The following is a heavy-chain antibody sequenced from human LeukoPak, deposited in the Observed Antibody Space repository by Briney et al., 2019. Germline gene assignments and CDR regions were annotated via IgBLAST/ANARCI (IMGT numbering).Heavy chain of an antibody. Sequence: SVKVSCKASGFTFTRSAMQWVRQARGQRLEWIGWIVVGSGNTNYAQKFQERVTISRDMSTSTAYMELSSLRSEDTAVYYCAALVDYYDSSGYYVDYWGQGTLVTVSS. CDR3: AALVDYYDSSGYYVDY. CDR1: GFTFTRSA. D-gene: IGHD3-22*01. J-gene: IGHJ4*02. V-gene: IGHV1-58*02. CDR2: IVVGSGNT.